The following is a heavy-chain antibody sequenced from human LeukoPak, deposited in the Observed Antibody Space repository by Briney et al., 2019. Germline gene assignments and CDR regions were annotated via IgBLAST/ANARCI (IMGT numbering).Heavy chain of an antibody. Sequence: PSETLSRTCTVSGGSIRSDYGSWIRQPPGKGLEWIGYIHYSGNTNYNPSLKSRVTMSLDASKNQFFLKLTSVTAADTAMYYCALDSSGWSDDSFYTWGQRTTVTVSS. CDR1: GGSIRSDY. J-gene: IGHJ3*02. D-gene: IGHD6-19*01. CDR2: IHYSGNT. CDR3: ALDSSGWSDDSFYT. V-gene: IGHV4-59*01.